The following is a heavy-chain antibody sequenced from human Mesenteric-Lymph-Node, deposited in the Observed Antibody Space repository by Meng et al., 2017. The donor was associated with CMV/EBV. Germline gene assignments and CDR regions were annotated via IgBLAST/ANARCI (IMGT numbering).Heavy chain of an antibody. CDR1: GYPFTRYG. J-gene: IGHJ4*01. V-gene: IGHV1-18*01. CDR3: ARAQTGNFDY. D-gene: IGHD7-27*01. Sequence: KISCEGSGYPFTRYGMSWVRQAPGQGLEGMGWISAYNGNTNYAQKLQGRVTMTTDTSTSTAYMELRSLGSDDTTVYYCARAQTGNFDYWGQGTLVTVSS. CDR2: ISAYNGNT.